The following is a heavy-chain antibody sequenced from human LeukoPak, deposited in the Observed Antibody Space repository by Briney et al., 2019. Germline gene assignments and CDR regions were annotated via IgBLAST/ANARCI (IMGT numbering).Heavy chain of an antibody. CDR3: ARGSATEIGWYS. CDR1: GFTFSSDT. J-gene: IGHJ5*01. CDR2: ISSRGDYI. V-gene: IGHV3-21*01. Sequence: GGSLRLSCSASGFTFSSDTMNWVRQAPGRGLEWVSSISSRGDYIYYADSVKGRFTISRDNARNSLFLQMSSLRVEDTAVYYCARGSATEIGWYSRGQGTLVTVSS.